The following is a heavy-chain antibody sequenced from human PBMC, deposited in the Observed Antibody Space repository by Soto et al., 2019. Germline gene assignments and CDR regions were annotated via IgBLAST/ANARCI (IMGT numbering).Heavy chain of an antibody. CDR2: ISGSGGST. J-gene: IGHJ6*03. V-gene: IGHV3-23*01. CDR3: AKKGEGTGYYYYYMDV. CDR1: GFTFSSYA. D-gene: IGHD2-21*01. Sequence: GGSLRLSCAASGFTFSSYAMSWVRQAPGKGLEWVSAISGSGGSTYYADSVKGRFTISRDNSKNTLYLQMNSLRAEDTAVYYCAKKGEGTGYYYYYMDVWGKGTTVTVSS.